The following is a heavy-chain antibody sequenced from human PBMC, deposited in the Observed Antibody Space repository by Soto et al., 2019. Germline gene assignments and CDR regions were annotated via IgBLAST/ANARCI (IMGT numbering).Heavy chain of an antibody. J-gene: IGHJ6*02. Sequence: QVQLHESGPGLVKPSETLSLTCNVSGGSVTSANHYWTWVRQPPGKGLEWVGYIYYTGRTNYSPSLKKRVTISVDTSKSQFSLRLNSVYAADTAIYYFARIWLRGHSYYYSGMDVWGPGTPVTVSS. CDR3: ARIWLRGHSYYYSGMDV. V-gene: IGHV4-61*01. CDR1: GGSVTSANHY. D-gene: IGHD5-18*01. CDR2: IYYTGRT.